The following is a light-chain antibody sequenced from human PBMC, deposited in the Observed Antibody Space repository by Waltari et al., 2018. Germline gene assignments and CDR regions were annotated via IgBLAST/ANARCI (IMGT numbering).Light chain of an antibody. CDR2: GVC. Sequence: WFHQYRGKPPKLMILGVCMPPSGVSIPCSGSKSGNTASMTISGLQADDEAYYYCSSDAGSSVVFGGGTKLTVL. V-gene: IGLV2-23*02. J-gene: IGLJ2*01. CDR3: SSDAGSSVV.